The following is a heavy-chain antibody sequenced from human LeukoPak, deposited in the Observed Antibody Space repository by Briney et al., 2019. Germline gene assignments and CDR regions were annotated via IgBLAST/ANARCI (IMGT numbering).Heavy chain of an antibody. CDR2: IYPGDSDT. CDR3: AIARDDAFDI. V-gene: IGHV5-51*01. D-gene: IGHD2-21*01. J-gene: IGHJ3*02. CDR1: GYSFTSYW. Sequence: GESLKISCKGSGYSFTSYWIGWVRQMPGEGLERMGIIYPGDSDTRYGPSFQGQVTISADKSISTAYLQWSSLKASDTAMYYCAIARDDAFDIWGQGTMVTVSS.